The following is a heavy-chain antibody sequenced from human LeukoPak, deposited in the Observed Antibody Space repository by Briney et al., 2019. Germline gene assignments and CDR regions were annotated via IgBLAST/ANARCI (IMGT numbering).Heavy chain of an antibody. J-gene: IGHJ6*02. CDR2: IYSGGST. CDR1: GFTVSSTY. D-gene: IGHD5-24*01. CDR3: ASPEMARDGTYAMDV. Sequence: GGSLRLSCAASGFTVSSTYMSWVRQAPGEGLEWVSVIYSGGSTYYADSVKGRFTISRDNSKNTLYLQMNSLRAEDTAVYYCASPEMARDGTYAMDVWGQGTTVTVSS. V-gene: IGHV3-53*01.